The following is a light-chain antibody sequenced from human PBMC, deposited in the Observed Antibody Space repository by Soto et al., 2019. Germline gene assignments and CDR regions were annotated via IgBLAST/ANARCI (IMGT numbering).Light chain of an antibody. CDR1: QSVSSN. J-gene: IGKJ1*01. Sequence: EIVMTQSPATLSVSPGVRATLSCRSSQSVSSNLAWYQQKPGQAPWLLIYGASTRATGIPARFSGSGSGTEFTLTISSLQSEDFAVYYCQQYNNWRTFGQGTKVDIK. V-gene: IGKV3-15*01. CDR3: QQYNNWRT. CDR2: GAS.